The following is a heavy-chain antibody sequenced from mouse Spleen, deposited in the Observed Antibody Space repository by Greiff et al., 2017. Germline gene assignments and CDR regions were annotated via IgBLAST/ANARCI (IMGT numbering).Heavy chain of an antibody. CDR1: GFTFTTYT. CDR2: FHPSNVDT. J-gene: IGHJ4*01. V-gene: IGHV1-47*01. CDR3: AWIYYDYWGYYAMGY. Sequence: QVQLQQSVAELVKPGASVKMSCKASGFTFTTYTIEWMKQSPGQSLEWIGNFHPSNVDTKYTAKFQGKATLTVETSSSTVYLELSRLTSDDAAVYYCAWIYYDYWGYYAMGYWGQGASGTVS. D-gene: IGHD2-4*01.